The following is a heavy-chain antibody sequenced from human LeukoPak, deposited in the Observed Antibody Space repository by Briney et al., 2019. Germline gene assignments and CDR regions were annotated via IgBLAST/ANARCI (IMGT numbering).Heavy chain of an antibody. J-gene: IGHJ4*02. D-gene: IGHD5-24*01. CDR1: AGSFSGYY. CDR3: ATEMATAIDY. CDR2: INHSGST. Sequence: SETLSLTCAVYAGSFSGYYWSWIRQPPGKWLEWIGEINHSGSTNYNPSLKSRVTISVDTSKNQFSLKLSSVTAADTAVYYCATEMATAIDYWGQGTLVTVSS. V-gene: IGHV4-34*01.